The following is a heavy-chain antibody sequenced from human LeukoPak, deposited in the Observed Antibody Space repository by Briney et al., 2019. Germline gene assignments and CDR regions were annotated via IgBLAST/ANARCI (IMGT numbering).Heavy chain of an antibody. D-gene: IGHD3-9*01. J-gene: IGHJ4*02. Sequence: PSETLSLTCAVYGGSFSGYYWCCIRQPPGKGLEWIVEINHSVSTNYNPSPKSQVTISLDTSKNRFRWMLSSVTAADTAVYYCARGLILTGYSPFDYWGQGTLVTVSS. CDR2: INHSVST. V-gene: IGHV4-34*01. CDR3: ARGLILTGYSPFDY. CDR1: GGSFSGYY.